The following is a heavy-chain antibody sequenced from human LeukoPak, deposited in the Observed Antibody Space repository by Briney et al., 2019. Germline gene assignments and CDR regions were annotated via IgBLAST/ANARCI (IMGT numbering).Heavy chain of an antibody. Sequence: GASVKVSCKASGYTFTSYYMHWVRQAPGQGLEWMGIINPSGGSTSYARKFQGRVTITADKSTSTAYMELSSLRSEDTAVYYCARVQSEGADYYYYYMDVWGKGTTVTVSS. V-gene: IGHV1-46*01. CDR2: INPSGGST. J-gene: IGHJ6*03. CDR1: GYTFTSYY. CDR3: ARVQSEGADYYYYYMDV. D-gene: IGHD3-16*01.